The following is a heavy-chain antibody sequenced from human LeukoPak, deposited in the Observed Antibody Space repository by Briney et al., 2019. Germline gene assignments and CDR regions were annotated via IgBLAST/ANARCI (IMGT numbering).Heavy chain of an antibody. CDR2: ISSSSSYI. CDR1: GFTFSSYS. D-gene: IGHD6-19*01. CDR3: ARDGIIAVAGTAIDY. Sequence: GGSLRLSCAASGFTFSSYSMNWVRQAPGKGLEWVSSISSSSSYIYYADSVKGRFTISRDNAKNSLYLQVNSLRAEDTAVYYCARDGIIAVAGTAIDYWGQGTLVTVSS. V-gene: IGHV3-21*01. J-gene: IGHJ4*02.